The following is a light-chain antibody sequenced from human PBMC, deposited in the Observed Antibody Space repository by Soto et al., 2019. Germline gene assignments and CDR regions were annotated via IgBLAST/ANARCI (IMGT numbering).Light chain of an antibody. Sequence: EIVMTQSPATLSVSPGERVTLSCRASQSVSSNLAWFQQKPGQAPRLLIYGASTRATGIPARFSGSGSGTEFTLTISSLQSEDFAVYYGQQYNNWPRTFGQGTKVEIK. CDR3: QQYNNWPRT. V-gene: IGKV3-15*01. CDR1: QSVSSN. J-gene: IGKJ1*01. CDR2: GAS.